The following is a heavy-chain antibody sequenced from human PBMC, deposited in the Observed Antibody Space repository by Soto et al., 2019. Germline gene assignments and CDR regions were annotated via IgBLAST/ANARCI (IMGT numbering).Heavy chain of an antibody. CDR2: INPSNGGT. J-gene: IGHJ4*02. CDR1: EYTFTNYY. D-gene: IGHD3-10*01. CDR3: ARGSRLWFGESEYYFDY. V-gene: IGHV1-46*01. Sequence: QVQLVQSGAEVKQPGASVKVSCKASEYTFTNYYIHWVRQAPGQGLEWMGIINPSNGGTTYAQKFQGKVTMTGDPSTSTVYMERSSLRSDDTAVYYCARGSRLWFGESEYYFDYWGQGTLVTVSS.